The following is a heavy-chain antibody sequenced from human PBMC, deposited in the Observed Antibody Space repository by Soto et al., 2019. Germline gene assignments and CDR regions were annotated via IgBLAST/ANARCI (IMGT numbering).Heavy chain of an antibody. D-gene: IGHD3-16*02. CDR3: ARGVSYRWVY. CDR1: GGSISSYY. CDR2: IYYSGST. Sequence: QVQLQESGPGLVKPSETLSLTCTVSGGSISSYYWSWIRQPPGKGLEWIGYIYYSGSTNYNQSLTSRLTMSVDKSGNQVSLELTSVAAADTAVYYCARGVSYRWVYWGQGTLVTVSS. V-gene: IGHV4-59*12. J-gene: IGHJ4*02.